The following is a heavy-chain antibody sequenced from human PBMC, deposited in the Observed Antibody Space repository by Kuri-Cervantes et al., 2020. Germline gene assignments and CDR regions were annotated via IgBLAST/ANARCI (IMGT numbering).Heavy chain of an antibody. V-gene: IGHV3-7*01. D-gene: IGHD3-10*01. J-gene: IGHJ4*02. CDR1: GFTYIIYW. CDR3: ARDRMVRGFDY. CDR2: IKQDGSEK. Sequence: GESLKISCAASGFTYIIYWMNWVRQAPGKGLEWVANIKQDGSEKYYVDSVKGRFTISRDNAKNSLYLQMNSLRAEDTAVYYCARDRMVRGFDYWGQGTLVTVSS.